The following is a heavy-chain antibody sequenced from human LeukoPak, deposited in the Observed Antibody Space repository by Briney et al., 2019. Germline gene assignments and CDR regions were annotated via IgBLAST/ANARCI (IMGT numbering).Heavy chain of an antibody. CDR3: ARESLGSSGYYRDY. J-gene: IGHJ4*02. CDR1: GFTFSSYS. D-gene: IGHD3-22*01. CDR2: ISSSSSYI. Sequence: GSLRLSCAASGFTFSSYSMNWVRQAPGKGLEWVSSISSSSSYIYYADSVKGRFTISRDNAKNSLYLQMHSLRAEDTAVYYCARESLGSSGYYRDYWGQGTLVTVSS. V-gene: IGHV3-21*01.